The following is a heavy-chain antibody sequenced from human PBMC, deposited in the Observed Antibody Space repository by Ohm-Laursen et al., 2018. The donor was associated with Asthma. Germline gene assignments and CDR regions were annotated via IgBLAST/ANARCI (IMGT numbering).Heavy chain of an antibody. J-gene: IGHJ3*02. CDR1: GGSISSYY. V-gene: IGHV4-59*07. CDR2: IYCSGST. Sequence: SDTLSLTCTVSGGSISSYYWSWIRQPPGKGLEWIGNIYCSGSTNYNPSLKSRVTISVNTSKNQFYLKLSSVTAADTAVYYCARASRSDFWSGSYAFDIWGQGTMVTVSS. CDR3: ARASRSDFWSGSYAFDI. D-gene: IGHD3-3*01.